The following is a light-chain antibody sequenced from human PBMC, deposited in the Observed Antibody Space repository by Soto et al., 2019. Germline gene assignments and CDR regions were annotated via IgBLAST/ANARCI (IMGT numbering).Light chain of an antibody. J-gene: IGKJ1*01. CDR3: QHYNSYGT. CDR2: AAS. Sequence: DIQMTQSPSILPASVGDRVTITCRASQSIRSYLNWYQQKPGTAPKLLIYAASSLQSGVPSRFSGSGSGTEFTLTISSLQPDDFATYYCQHYNSYGTFGQGTKVDIK. CDR1: QSIRSY. V-gene: IGKV1-5*01.